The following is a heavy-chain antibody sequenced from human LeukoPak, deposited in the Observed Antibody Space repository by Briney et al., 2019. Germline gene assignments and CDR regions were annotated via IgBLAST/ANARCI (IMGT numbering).Heavy chain of an antibody. Sequence: PGGSLRLSCAASGFIFSDKGMHWVRQAPGKGLECVAVISYDGSDKYYADSVKGRFTISRDNSKNTLYLQMNSLRAEDTAVYYCAKPHLTFTAYYYYGMDVWGQGTTVTVSS. CDR2: ISYDGSDK. D-gene: IGHD3-16*01. CDR1: GFIFSDKG. V-gene: IGHV3-30-3*02. J-gene: IGHJ6*02. CDR3: AKPHLTFTAYYYYGMDV.